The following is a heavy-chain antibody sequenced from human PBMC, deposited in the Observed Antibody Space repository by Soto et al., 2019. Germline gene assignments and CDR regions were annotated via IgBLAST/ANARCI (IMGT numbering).Heavy chain of an antibody. CDR2: ISFDGTKK. J-gene: IGHJ6*02. V-gene: IGHV3-30-3*01. D-gene: IGHD4-17*01. CDR1: GFTFNIYA. Sequence: PWGSLRLSCAASGFTFNIYALHWFRQAPGKGLEWVAVISFDGTKKYYSDSVKGRFTISRDNLKNTLYLQMNNLRVEDAALYFCAREDDYGYRYINYGLDVWGQGTTVTVSS. CDR3: AREDDYGYRYINYGLDV.